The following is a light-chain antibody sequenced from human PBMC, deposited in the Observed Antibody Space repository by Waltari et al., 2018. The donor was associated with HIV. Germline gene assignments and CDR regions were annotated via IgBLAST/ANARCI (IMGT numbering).Light chain of an antibody. J-gene: IGLJ3*02. CDR1: SSNIGAGYD. V-gene: IGLV1-40*01. CDR2: GIS. CDR3: QSYDSSLSVWV. Sequence: QSVLTQPPSVSGAPGQRVTISCTGSSSNIGAGYDVHWYQQIPGPAPKLLIYGISHRLSGVPDRFSGSKSGTSASLAITGLQAEDEADYYCQSYDSSLSVWVFGGGTKLTVL.